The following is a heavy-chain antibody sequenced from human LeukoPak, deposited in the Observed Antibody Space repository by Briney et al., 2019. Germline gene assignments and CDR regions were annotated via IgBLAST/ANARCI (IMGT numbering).Heavy chain of an antibody. D-gene: IGHD6-19*01. Sequence: GGSLRLSCAASGFIFTDYFMTWFRQAPGKGLEWISYISGSGGAIFFADSLKGRFTISRDNAKNSLYLQMNSLTVEDTGVYFCARADVTVAGKLNYFDYWGQRTLVTVSS. CDR3: ARADVTVAGKLNYFDY. CDR1: GFIFTDYF. CDR2: ISGSGGAI. V-gene: IGHV3-11*01. J-gene: IGHJ4*02.